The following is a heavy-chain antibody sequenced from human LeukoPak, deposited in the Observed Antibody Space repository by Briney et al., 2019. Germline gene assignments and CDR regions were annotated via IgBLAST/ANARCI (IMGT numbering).Heavy chain of an antibody. CDR1: GGSISSSSYY. CDR2: IYYSGST. D-gene: IGHD3-16*01. J-gene: IGHJ4*02. CDR3: ALEGKGGFDY. Sequence: SETLSLTCTVSGGSISSSSYYWGWIRQPPGKGLEWIGSIYYSGSTYYNPSLKSRVTISVDTSKNQFSLKLSSVTAADTAVYYCALEGKGGFDYWGQGTLVSVSS. V-gene: IGHV4-39*01.